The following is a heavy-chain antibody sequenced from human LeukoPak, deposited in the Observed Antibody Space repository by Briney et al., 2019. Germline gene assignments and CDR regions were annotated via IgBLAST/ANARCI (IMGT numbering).Heavy chain of an antibody. CDR3: VRSPSLTSGSPWFY. V-gene: IGHV1-18*01. Sequence: ASVKVSCKASGYTFTSYGISWVRQAPGQGLEWMGWISAYNGNTNYAQKLQGRVTMTTDTSTSTVYMELRSLRSDDTAVYYCVRSPSLTSGSPWFYCGQGTLVTV. D-gene: IGHD3-10*01. CDR2: ISAYNGNT. J-gene: IGHJ4*02. CDR1: GYTFTSYG.